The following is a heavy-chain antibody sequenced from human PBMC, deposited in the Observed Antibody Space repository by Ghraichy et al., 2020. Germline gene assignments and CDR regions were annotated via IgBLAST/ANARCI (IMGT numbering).Heavy chain of an antibody. Sequence: ASVKVSCKASGYTFTGYYMHWVRQAPGQGLEWMGWINPNSGGTNYAQKFQGRVTMTRDTSISTAYMELSRLRSDDTAVYYCARDLRFLEWLWDYWGQGTLVTVSS. CDR1: GYTFTGYY. CDR3: ARDLRFLEWLWDY. V-gene: IGHV1-2*02. CDR2: INPNSGGT. J-gene: IGHJ4*02. D-gene: IGHD3-3*01.